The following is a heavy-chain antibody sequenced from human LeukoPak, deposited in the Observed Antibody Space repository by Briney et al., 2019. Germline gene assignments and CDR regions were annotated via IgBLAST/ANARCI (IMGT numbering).Heavy chain of an antibody. J-gene: IGHJ4*02. CDR3: ARPRYYYDSSGYQAPPGY. CDR2: ISYDGSNK. V-gene: IGHV3-30-3*01. CDR1: GFTFSDYY. Sequence: GGSLRLSCAASGFTFSDYYMSWIRQAPGKGLEWVAVISYDGSNKYYADSVKGRFTISRDNSKNTLYLQMNSLRAEDTAVYYCARPRYYYDSSGYQAPPGYWGQGTLVTVSS. D-gene: IGHD3-22*01.